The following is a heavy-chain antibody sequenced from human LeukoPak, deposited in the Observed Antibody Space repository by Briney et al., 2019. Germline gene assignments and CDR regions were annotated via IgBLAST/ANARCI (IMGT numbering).Heavy chain of an antibody. J-gene: IGHJ4*02. CDR1: GYTFTSYG. V-gene: IGHV1-18*01. D-gene: IGHD4-17*01. Sequence: ASVRVSCKTSGYTFTSYGISWVRQAPGQGLEWMGWISVYNGNTNYAQKLQGRVTMTTDTSTNTAYMELGNLRSDDTAVYFCARGKGNYGDPASFDYWGQGTLVTVSS. CDR3: ARGKGNYGDPASFDY. CDR2: ISVYNGNT.